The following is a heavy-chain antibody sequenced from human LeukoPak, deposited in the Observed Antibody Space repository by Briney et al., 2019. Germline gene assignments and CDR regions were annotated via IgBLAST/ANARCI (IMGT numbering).Heavy chain of an antibody. CDR2: MYQSGSA. CDR1: GGSISSSRYY. V-gene: IGHV4-39*01. Sequence: SETLSLTCTVSGGSISSSRYYWGWIRQPPGKGLEWIGSMYQSGSAYYSPSLKSRVTISVDTSKNQFSLKLSSVTAADMALYYCARHAAPGVLYYGMDVWGQGTTVTVSS. J-gene: IGHJ6*02. D-gene: IGHD2-8*01. CDR3: ARHAAPGVLYYGMDV.